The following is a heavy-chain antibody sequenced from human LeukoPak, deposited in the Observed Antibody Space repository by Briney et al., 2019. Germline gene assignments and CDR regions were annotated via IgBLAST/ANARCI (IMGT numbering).Heavy chain of an antibody. J-gene: IGHJ4*02. Sequence: GGSLRLSCAASGFTFINYAMSWVRQAPGKGLEWVSVVSGNGVTTYYADSVKGRFIISRDNSNSTLSLQMSSLRAEDTAVYYCAKGAFPTAMVTPYFDYWGQGALVTVSS. CDR3: AKGAFPTAMVTPYFDY. CDR2: VSGNGVTT. V-gene: IGHV3-23*01. D-gene: IGHD5-18*01. CDR1: GFTFINYA.